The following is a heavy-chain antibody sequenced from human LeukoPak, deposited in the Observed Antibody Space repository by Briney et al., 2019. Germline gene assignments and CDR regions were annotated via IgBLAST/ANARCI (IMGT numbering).Heavy chain of an antibody. CDR2: IRYDGSNK. Sequence: GGSMRLSCAASGFTFSSYGMHWVRQAPGKGLEWVAFIRYDGSNKYYADSVKGRFTISRDNSKNTLYLQMNSLRAEDTAVYYCATFTYYYDSSGYSQGDYWGQGTLVTVSS. CDR1: GFTFSSYG. J-gene: IGHJ4*02. CDR3: ATFTYYYDSSGYSQGDY. V-gene: IGHV3-30*02. D-gene: IGHD3-22*01.